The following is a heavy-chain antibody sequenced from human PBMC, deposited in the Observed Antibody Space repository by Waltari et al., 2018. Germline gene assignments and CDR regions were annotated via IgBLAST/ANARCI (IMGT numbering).Heavy chain of an antibody. J-gene: IGHJ4*02. D-gene: IGHD7-27*01. Sequence: EVQLLESGGGLVQPGGSLRLSCAASGFSFSTYVMNWVRQAPGKGREWVSSISDAGGIINYADSVKGRFTISRDNSKNTLYLQMNSLRVDDTAVYYCARGSGVDSWGQGTLVTISS. CDR2: ISDAGGII. CDR1: GFSFSTYV. V-gene: IGHV3-23*01. CDR3: ARGSGVDS.